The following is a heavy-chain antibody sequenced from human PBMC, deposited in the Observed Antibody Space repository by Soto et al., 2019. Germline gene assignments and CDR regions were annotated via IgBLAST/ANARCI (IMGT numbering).Heavy chain of an antibody. J-gene: IGHJ3*02. CDR3: ARAPGSEDPFDI. Sequence: SGPTLVNTTQTLTLTCTFSGFPLSTSGMRVSWIRQPPGKALEWLARIDWDDDKFYSTSLKTRLTISKDTSKNQVVLTMTNMDPVDTATYYCARAPGSEDPFDIWGQGTMVTVSS. CDR1: GFPLSTSGMR. V-gene: IGHV2-70*04. CDR2: IDWDDDK.